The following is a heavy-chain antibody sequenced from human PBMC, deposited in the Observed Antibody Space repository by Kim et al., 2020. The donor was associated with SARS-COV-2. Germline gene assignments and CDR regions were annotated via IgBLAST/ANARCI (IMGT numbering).Heavy chain of an antibody. J-gene: IGHJ4*02. CDR2: ISSSSSYI. Sequence: GGSLRLSCAASGFTFSSYSMNWVRQAPGKGLEWVSSISSSSSYIYYADSVKGRFTISRDNAKNSLYLQMNSLRAEDTAVYYCERDCLPKDTAMVHFDYWGQGTLVTVSS. CDR1: GFTFSSYS. CDR3: ERDCLPKDTAMVHFDY. V-gene: IGHV3-21*01. D-gene: IGHD5-18*01.